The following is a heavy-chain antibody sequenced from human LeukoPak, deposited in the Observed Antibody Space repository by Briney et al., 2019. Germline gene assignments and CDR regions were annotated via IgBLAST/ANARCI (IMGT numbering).Heavy chain of an antibody. V-gene: IGHV3-23*01. CDR2: ISGSGGST. CDR1: GFTISSYA. Sequence: PGGSLRLCCAASGFTISSYAMSLLRHAAGEVLEWASAISGSGGSTYYADYVKGRITISRDNSKNTLYLQMNSLRAEDTEVYYCAKTRRSWDIVVVPAAGHYYGMDVWGQGTTVIVSS. CDR3: AKTRRSWDIVVVPAAGHYYGMDV. D-gene: IGHD2-2*01. J-gene: IGHJ6*02.